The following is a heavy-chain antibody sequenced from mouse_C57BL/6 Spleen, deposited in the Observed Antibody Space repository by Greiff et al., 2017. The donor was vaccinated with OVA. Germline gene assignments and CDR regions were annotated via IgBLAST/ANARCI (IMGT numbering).Heavy chain of an antibody. J-gene: IGHJ3*01. D-gene: IGHD1-1*01. V-gene: IGHV14-4*01. CDR1: GFNIKDDY. CDR3: TPYTGFAY. CDR2: IDPENGDT. Sequence: VQLQQSGAELVRPGASVKLSCTASGFNIKDDYMHWVKQRPEQGLEWIGWIDPENGDTEYASKFQGKATITADTSSNTAYLQLSSLTSEDTAVYYCTPYTGFAYWGQGTLVTVSA.